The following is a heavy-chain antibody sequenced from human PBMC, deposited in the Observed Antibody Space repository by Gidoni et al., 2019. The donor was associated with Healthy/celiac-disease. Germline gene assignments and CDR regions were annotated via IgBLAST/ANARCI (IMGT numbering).Heavy chain of an antibody. CDR1: GYTFPSYY. J-gene: IGHJ4*02. CDR2: INPSGGST. Sequence: QVQLVQSGAEVKKPGASVKVSCKASGYTFPSYYMHWVRQAPGQGLEWMGIINPSGGSTSYAQKFQGRVTMTRDTSTSTVYMELSSLRSEDTAVYYCAREGMLMRAVAGGSQWDYWGQETLVTVSS. CDR3: AREGMLMRAVAGGSQWDY. D-gene: IGHD6-19*01. V-gene: IGHV1-46*01.